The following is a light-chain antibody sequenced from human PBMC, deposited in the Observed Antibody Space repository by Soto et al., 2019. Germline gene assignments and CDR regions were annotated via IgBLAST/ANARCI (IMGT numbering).Light chain of an antibody. J-gene: IGKJ4*01. CDR1: QSISASY. CDR2: GAS. V-gene: IGKV3-20*01. CDR3: QQYGSSPPLT. Sequence: EIVLTQSPGTLSLSPGERATLSCRASQSISASYLAWYQQRPGQAPRLLIYGASNRATGIPDRFSGSASGTDFALTISRLEPEDFAVYYCQQYGSSPPLTFGGGTKVEMK.